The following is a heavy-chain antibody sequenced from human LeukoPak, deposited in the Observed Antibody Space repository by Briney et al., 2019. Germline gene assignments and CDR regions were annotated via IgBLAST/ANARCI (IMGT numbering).Heavy chain of an antibody. CDR2: INPSGGST. CDR3: ARDLRAAAIRWYFDY. J-gene: IGHJ4*02. CDR1: GYTFTSYY. D-gene: IGHD2-2*01. Sequence: ASVKVSCKASGYTFTSYYMHWVRRAPGQGLEWMGIINPSGGSTSYAQKFQGRVTMTRDTSTSTVYMELSSLRSEDTAVYYCARDLRAAAIRWYFDYWGQGTLVTVSS. V-gene: IGHV1-46*01.